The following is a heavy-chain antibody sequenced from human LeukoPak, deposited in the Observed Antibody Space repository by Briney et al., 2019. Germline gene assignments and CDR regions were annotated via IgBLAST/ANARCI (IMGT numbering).Heavy chain of an antibody. Sequence: NPGGSLRLSCAASGFTFSSYSMNWVRQAPGKGLEWVSSISSSSSYTYYADSVKGRFTISRDNAKNSLYLQMNSLRADDTAVYYCARAAVTAARFFDYWGQGTLVTVSS. CDR2: ISSSSSYT. V-gene: IGHV3-21*01. CDR3: ARAAVTAARFFDY. CDR1: GFTFSSYS. J-gene: IGHJ4*02. D-gene: IGHD6-6*01.